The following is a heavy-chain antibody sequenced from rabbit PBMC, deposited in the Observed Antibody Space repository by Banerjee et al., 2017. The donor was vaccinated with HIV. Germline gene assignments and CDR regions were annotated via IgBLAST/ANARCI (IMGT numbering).Heavy chain of an antibody. J-gene: IGHJ4*01. CDR1: GFDFSSNG. Sequence: QSLEESGGDLVKPGASLTLTCTASGFDFSSNGMCWVRQAPGKGPEWIACIYAGDDNTYYASWAKGRFTMAKTSSTTVTLQMTSLTAADTATYFCARDAGYAGSNLWGPGTLVTVS. CDR3: ARDAGYAGSNL. V-gene: IGHV1S40*01. D-gene: IGHD4-2*01. CDR2: IYAGDDNT.